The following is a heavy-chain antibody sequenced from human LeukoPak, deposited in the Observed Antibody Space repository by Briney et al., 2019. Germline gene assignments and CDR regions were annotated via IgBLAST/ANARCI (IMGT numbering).Heavy chain of an antibody. D-gene: IGHD2-21*02. Sequence: GGSLRLSCAASGFTFSSYWMHWARQAPGKGLVWVSRINSDGSTTSYADSVKGRFTISRDNSKNTLYLQMNSLRAEDTAVYYCAKDVLRVVVTPTSPAAFLGMLSYFDYWGQGTLVTVSS. CDR3: AKDVLRVVVTPTSPAAFLGMLSYFDY. V-gene: IGHV3-74*01. CDR1: GFTFSSYW. CDR2: INSDGSTT. J-gene: IGHJ4*02.